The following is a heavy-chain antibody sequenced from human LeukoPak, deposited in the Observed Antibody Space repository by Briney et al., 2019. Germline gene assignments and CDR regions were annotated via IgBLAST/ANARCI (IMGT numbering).Heavy chain of an antibody. Sequence: PSETLSLTCTVSGGSISSYYWSWIRQPPGKGLEWIGYIYYSGSTNYNLSLKSRVTISVDTSKNQFSLKLSSVTAADTAVYYCAREGGVATIGYYYGMDVWGQGTTVTVSS. CDR3: AREGGVATIGYYYGMDV. CDR2: IYYSGST. V-gene: IGHV4-59*01. CDR1: GGSISSYY. J-gene: IGHJ6*02. D-gene: IGHD5-12*01.